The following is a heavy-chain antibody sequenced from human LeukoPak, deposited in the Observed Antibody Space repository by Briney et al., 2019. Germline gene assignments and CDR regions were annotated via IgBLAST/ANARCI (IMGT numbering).Heavy chain of an antibody. CDR1: GFTFSTYA. V-gene: IGHV3-23*01. CDR3: AREQSGTRGWYTVDY. J-gene: IGHJ4*02. Sequence: GGSLRLSCAASGFTFSTYAITWVRQGPGKGLEWVSAIRPDGDRTYYANSVRGRFTISRDNSRDTVYLQINGLRVEDTAVYYCAREQSGTRGWYTVDYWGQGTLVTVSS. CDR2: IRPDGDRT. D-gene: IGHD6-19*01.